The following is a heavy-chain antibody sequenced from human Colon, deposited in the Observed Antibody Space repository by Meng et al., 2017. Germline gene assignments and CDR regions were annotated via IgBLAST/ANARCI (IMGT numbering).Heavy chain of an antibody. V-gene: IGHV3-30*02. D-gene: IGHD3-10*01. CDR1: GFTFSSYG. Sequence: GQLVEAGGGLVQPGGSLRLSCAASGFTFSSYGMSWVRQAPGKGLEWVAFIWSDGSAKYYADSVKGRFTISRDNSKNTVSLQMDSLRVEDTAVYYCARDKGVTSLDTWGQGTLVTVS. CDR3: ARDKGVTSLDT. J-gene: IGHJ5*02. CDR2: IWSDGSAK.